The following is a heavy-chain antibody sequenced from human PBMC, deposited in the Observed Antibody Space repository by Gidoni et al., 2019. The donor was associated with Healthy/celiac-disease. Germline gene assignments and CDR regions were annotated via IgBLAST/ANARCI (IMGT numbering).Heavy chain of an antibody. J-gene: IGHJ4*02. CDR1: GFTFSSYA. D-gene: IGHD6-19*01. CDR2: ISCSGGIT. CDR3: SKPPYSSGWDY. Sequence: EVQLLESGGGLVQPGGSLRLSCAASGFTFSSYAMSWVRQAPGTGLEWVSDISCSGGITYYADPVKGLFTISRDNSKNTLYLQMNSLRAEDTAVYYCSKPPYSSGWDYWGQGTLVTVSS. V-gene: IGHV3-23*01.